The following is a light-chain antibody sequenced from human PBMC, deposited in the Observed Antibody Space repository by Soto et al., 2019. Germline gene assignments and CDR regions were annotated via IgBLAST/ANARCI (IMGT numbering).Light chain of an antibody. CDR3: QQYDNVPWT. CDR2: DAS. J-gene: IGKJ1*01. CDR1: QDISKY. V-gene: IGKV1-33*01. Sequence: DIQMTQSPSSLSASVGDRVTITCQASQDISKYLSWYQQKPGRAPKLLIYDASNLETGVPSRFSGSASGTDFTFTISSLQPEDIATYYCQQYDNVPWTFGQGTKVEIK.